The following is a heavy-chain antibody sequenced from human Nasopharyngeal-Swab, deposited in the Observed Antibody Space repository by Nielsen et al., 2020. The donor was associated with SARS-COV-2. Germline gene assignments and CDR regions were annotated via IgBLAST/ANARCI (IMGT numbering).Heavy chain of an antibody. J-gene: IGHJ3*01. V-gene: IGHV3-23*01. Sequence: ESLKISCAGSGFTFSSYSMTWVRQAPGKGLEWVSVITGATGKTYYLDSVKGRFTISRDNSRNTLYLQMDSLSVEDTAVYYCAKGSAAMDLWGRGTMVTVSS. D-gene: IGHD2-2*03. CDR2: ITGATGKT. CDR1: GFTFSSYS. CDR3: AKGSAAMDL.